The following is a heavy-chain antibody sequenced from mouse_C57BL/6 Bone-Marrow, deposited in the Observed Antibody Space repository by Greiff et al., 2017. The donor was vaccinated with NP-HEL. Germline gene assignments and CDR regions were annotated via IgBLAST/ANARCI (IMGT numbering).Heavy chain of an antibody. J-gene: IGHJ2*01. CDR3: ARNYGSSFAVYFDY. V-gene: IGHV1-59*01. Sequence: QVQLQQPGAELVRPGTSVKLSCKASGYTFTSYWMHWVKQRPGQGLEWIGVIDPSDSYTNYNQKFKGKATLTVDTSSSTAYMQLSSLTSEDSAVYYCARNYGSSFAVYFDYWGQGTTLTVSS. D-gene: IGHD1-1*01. CDR2: IDPSDSYT. CDR1: GYTFTSYW.